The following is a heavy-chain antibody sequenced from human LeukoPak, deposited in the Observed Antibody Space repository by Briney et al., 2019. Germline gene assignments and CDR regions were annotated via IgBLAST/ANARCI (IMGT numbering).Heavy chain of an antibody. J-gene: IGHJ5*02. CDR1: GGSFSGYY. CDR2: IYYSGST. Sequence: PSETLSLTCAVYGGSFSGYYWSWIRQPPGKGLEWIGYIYYSGSTNYNPSLKSRVTISVDTSKNQFSLKLSSVTAADTAVYYCARGGWYSHLWGQGALVTVSS. D-gene: IGHD6-19*01. V-gene: IGHV4-59*01. CDR3: ARGGWYSHL.